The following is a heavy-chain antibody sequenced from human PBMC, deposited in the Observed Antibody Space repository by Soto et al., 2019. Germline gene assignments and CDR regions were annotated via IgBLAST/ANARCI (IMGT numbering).Heavy chain of an antibody. V-gene: IGHV3-33*01. D-gene: IGHD6-19*01. CDR1: GFTFSSYG. CDR2: IWYDGSNK. CDR3: ARTVQYSSGWSGGMDV. Sequence: TGGSLRLSCAASGFTFSSYGMHWVRQAPGKGLEWVAVIWYDGSNKYYADSVKGRFTISRDNSKNTLYLQMNSLRAEDTAVYYCARTVQYSSGWSGGMDVWGQGTTVTVSS. J-gene: IGHJ6*02.